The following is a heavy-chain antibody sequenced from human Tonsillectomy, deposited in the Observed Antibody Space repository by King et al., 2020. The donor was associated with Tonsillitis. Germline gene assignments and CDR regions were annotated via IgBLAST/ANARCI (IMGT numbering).Heavy chain of an antibody. J-gene: IGHJ4*02. CDR3: AKDTGSSGYFYYFDY. CDR1: GFTFDDYV. D-gene: IGHD3-22*01. V-gene: IGHV3-9*01. CDR2: ITGNSGRM. Sequence: VQLVESGGGLVQPGRSLRLSCAASGFTFDDYVMHWVRQAPGKGLEWVSGITGNSGRMDYADSVKGRFTISRDNTKNSLYLQMNSLRAEDTAFYYCAKDTGSSGYFYYFDYWGQGTLVTVSS.